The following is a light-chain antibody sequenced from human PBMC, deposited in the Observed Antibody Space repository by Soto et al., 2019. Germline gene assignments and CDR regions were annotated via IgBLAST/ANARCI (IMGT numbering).Light chain of an antibody. CDR2: EVS. Sequence: QSALTQPPSASGSPGQSVTISCTGTISDIGTYYYVSWYQQHPGKAPKLIIYEVSERPSGVPDRFSGSKSGNTASLTVSGLQAEDEAHYYCSSYAGTKTLVFGGGTKLTGL. CDR3: SSYAGTKTLV. V-gene: IGLV2-8*01. CDR1: ISDIGTYYY. J-gene: IGLJ2*01.